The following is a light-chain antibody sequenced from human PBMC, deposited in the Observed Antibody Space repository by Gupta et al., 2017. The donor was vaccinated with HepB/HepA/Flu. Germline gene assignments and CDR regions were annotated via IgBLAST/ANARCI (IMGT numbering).Light chain of an antibody. Sequence: EIVLTQSPGTLSLSPGERATLACRASQSVSNSYLAWYQQKPGQAPRLLIYSTSTRAAGIPDRFSGSGSGTDFTLTITRLELEDFAVYYCQQFGGSFPLTFGGGTKVEIK. J-gene: IGKJ4*01. CDR2: STS. V-gene: IGKV3-20*01. CDR3: QQFGGSFPLT. CDR1: QSVSNSY.